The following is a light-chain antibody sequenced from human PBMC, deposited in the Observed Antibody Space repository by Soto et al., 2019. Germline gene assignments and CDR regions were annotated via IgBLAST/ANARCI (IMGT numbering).Light chain of an antibody. CDR3: QRSFSTPLT. CDR2: AAS. CDR1: QSISSY. J-gene: IGKJ4*01. Sequence: DIQMTQALSSLSASVGDRVTITCRASQSISSYLHWYQQKPGKAPKLLIYAASSLQSGVPSRFSGSGSGTDFTLTISSLQPEDFATYYCQRSFSTPLTFGGGTKVEIK. V-gene: IGKV1-39*01.